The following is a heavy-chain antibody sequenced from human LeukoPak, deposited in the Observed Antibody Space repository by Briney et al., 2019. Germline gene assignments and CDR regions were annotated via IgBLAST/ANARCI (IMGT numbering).Heavy chain of an antibody. CDR2: ISASGGST. D-gene: IGHD3-10*01. V-gene: IGHV3-23*01. CDR3: AKGHYYGSGSLDY. Sequence: GGSLRLSCAASGFTFSSSAMSWVRQVPGKGLEWVSGISASGGSTSYADSVRGRFTISRDNSKNTLYVQMNSLRAEDTAVYYCAKGHYYGSGSLDYWGQGTLVTVSS. CDR1: GFTFSSSA. J-gene: IGHJ4*02.